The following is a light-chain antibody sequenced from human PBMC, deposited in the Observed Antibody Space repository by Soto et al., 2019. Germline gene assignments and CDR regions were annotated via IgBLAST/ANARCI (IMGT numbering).Light chain of an antibody. Sequence: DIQMTQSPSSLSASVGDRVTIACQASQDISKYLNWYQFRPGQAPKLLIYDASNLETGVPSRFRGSGSGTHFTITIISLQPEDVATYYCQQYDNLLALTFGGGTKVQIK. J-gene: IGKJ4*01. V-gene: IGKV1-33*01. CDR1: QDISKY. CDR2: DAS. CDR3: QQYDNLLALT.